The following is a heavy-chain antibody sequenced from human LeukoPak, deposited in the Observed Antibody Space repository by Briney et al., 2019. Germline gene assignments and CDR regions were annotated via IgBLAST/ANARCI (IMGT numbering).Heavy chain of an antibody. D-gene: IGHD6-13*01. CDR3: ARSGYSSNFDY. Sequence: PSETLSLTCAVSGGSISSNSYYWGWIRQPPGKGLEWIGSIYYSGSTYYNPSLKSRVTISVDTSKNQFSLKLSSVTAADTAVYYCARSGYSSNFDYWGQGTLVTVSS. CDR2: IYYSGST. V-gene: IGHV4-39*07. CDR1: GGSISSNSYY. J-gene: IGHJ4*02.